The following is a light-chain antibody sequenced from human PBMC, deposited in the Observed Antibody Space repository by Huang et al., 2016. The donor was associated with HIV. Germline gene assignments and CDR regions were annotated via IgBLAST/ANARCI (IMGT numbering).Light chain of an antibody. V-gene: IGKV3-11*01. J-gene: IGKJ2*01. CDR3: QQRSSWPYT. CDR1: QSISSY. CDR2: DTS. Sequence: EIVLTQSPATLSLSPGERATLSCRASQSISSYLAWYQQIRGQAPRLLISDTSNRATGIPARFSGSGSGTDCSLTITSLEPEDFAVYYCQQRSSWPYTFGQGTELEI.